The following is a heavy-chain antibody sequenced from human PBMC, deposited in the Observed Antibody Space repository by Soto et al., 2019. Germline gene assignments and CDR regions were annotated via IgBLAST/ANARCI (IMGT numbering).Heavy chain of an antibody. V-gene: IGHV1-24*01. D-gene: IGHD4-4*01. CDR3: ATTRPITVTPYYYYYYYMEV. Sequence: VKVSCKVSGYTLTELSMHWVRQAPGKGLEWMGGFDPEDGETIYAQKFQGRVTMTEDTSTDTAYMELSSLRSEDTAVYYCATTRPITVTPYYYYYYYMEVWGKGTTVTVSS. CDR2: FDPEDGET. CDR1: GYTLTELS. J-gene: IGHJ6*03.